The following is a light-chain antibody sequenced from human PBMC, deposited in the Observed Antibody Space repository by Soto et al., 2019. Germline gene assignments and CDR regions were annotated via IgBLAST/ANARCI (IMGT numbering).Light chain of an antibody. Sequence: EIVLTQSPATLSLSPGERATLSCRASQSVSSYLAWYQQKPGQAPRLLIYDASNRATDIPARFRGSGSGTDFTLPISSREPEDFAVYYCQQRSNWPLTFGGGTKVEIK. V-gene: IGKV3-11*01. J-gene: IGKJ4*01. CDR1: QSVSSY. CDR2: DAS. CDR3: QQRSNWPLT.